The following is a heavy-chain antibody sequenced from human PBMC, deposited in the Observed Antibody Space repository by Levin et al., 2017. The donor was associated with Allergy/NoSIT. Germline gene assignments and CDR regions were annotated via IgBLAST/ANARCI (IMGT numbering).Heavy chain of an antibody. CDR1: GGSFSGYY. Sequence: GSLRLSCAVYGGSFSGYYWSWIRQPPGKGLEWIGEINHSGSTNYNPSLKSRVTISVDTSKNQFSLKLSSVTAADTAVYYCARERIHYDILTGYYRGRHYFDYWGQGTLVTVSS. D-gene: IGHD3-9*01. V-gene: IGHV4-34*01. J-gene: IGHJ4*02. CDR2: INHSGST. CDR3: ARERIHYDILTGYYRGRHYFDY.